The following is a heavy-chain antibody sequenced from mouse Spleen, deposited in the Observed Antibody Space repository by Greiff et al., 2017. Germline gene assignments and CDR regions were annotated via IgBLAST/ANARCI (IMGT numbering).Heavy chain of an antibody. CDR3: AREGVYYGFDY. V-gene: IGHV5-6-3*01. CDR2: INSNGGST. CDR1: GFTFSSYG. D-gene: IGHD1-1*01. J-gene: IGHJ2*01. Sequence: EVKLVESGGGLVQPGGSLKLSCAASGFTFSSYGMSWVRQTPDKRLELVATINSNGGSTYYPDSVKGRFTISRDNAKNTLYLQMSSLKSEDTAMYYCAREGVYYGFDYWGQGTTLTVSS.